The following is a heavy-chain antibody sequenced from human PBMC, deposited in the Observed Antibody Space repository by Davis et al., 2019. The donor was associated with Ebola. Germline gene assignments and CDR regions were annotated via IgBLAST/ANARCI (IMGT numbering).Heavy chain of an antibody. CDR1: GYTFTSYG. D-gene: IGHD4-23*01. J-gene: IGHJ6*04. V-gene: IGHV1-18*04. CDR2: ISAYNGNT. CDR3: ARTPLRWPYYYYGMDV. Sequence: ASVKVSCKASGYTFTSYGISWVRQAPGQGLEWMGWISAYNGNTNYAQKLQGRVTMTTDTSTSTAYMELRSLRSDDTAVYYCARTPLRWPYYYYGMDVWGKGTTVTVSS.